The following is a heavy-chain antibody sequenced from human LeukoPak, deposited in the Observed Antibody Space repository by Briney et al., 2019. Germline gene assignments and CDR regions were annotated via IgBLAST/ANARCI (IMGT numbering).Heavy chain of an antibody. J-gene: IGHJ5*02. CDR3: ARDLIAAAGTTWFDP. Sequence: ASVKVSCKASGYTFTSYGISWVRQAPGQGLEWMGWISAYNGNTNYAQKLQGRVTMTRDTSTSTVYMELSSLRSEDTAVYYCARDLIAAAGTTWFDPWGQGTLVTVPS. V-gene: IGHV1-18*01. CDR1: GYTFTSYG. D-gene: IGHD6-13*01. CDR2: ISAYNGNT.